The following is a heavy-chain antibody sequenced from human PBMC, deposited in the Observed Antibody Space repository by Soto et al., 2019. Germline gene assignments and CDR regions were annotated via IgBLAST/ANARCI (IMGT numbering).Heavy chain of an antibody. V-gene: IGHV3-48*03. J-gene: IGHJ3*02. CDR2: ISSSGSTI. CDR1: GFTFSSYE. D-gene: IGHD2-2*02. Sequence: EVQLVESGGGLVQPGGSLRLSCAASGFTFSSYEMNWVRQAPGKGLEWVSYISSSGSTIYYAHSVKGRFIISRDNANNSLYPQMNNRRSESTAGNSGAREQSSVLVPAAIEGNSFYIWGQGTILTVSS. CDR3: AREQSSVLVPAAIEGNSFYI.